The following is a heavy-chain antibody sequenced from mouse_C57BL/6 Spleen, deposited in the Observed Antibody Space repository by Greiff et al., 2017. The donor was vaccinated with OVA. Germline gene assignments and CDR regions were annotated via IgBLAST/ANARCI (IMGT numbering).Heavy chain of an antibody. V-gene: IGHV1-69*01. CDR3: ARSTTEFYAMDY. J-gene: IGHJ4*01. Sequence: VQLQQPGAELVMPGASVKLSCKASGYTFTSYWMHWVKQRPGQGLEWIGEIDPSDSYTNYNQKFKGKSTLTVDKSSSTAYMQLSSLTSEDSAVYYCARSTTEFYAMDYWGQGTSVTVSS. CDR1: GYTFTSYW. D-gene: IGHD1-1*01. CDR2: IDPSDSYT.